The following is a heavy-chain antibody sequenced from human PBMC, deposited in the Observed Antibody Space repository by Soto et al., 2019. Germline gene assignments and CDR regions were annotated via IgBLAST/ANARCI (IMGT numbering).Heavy chain of an antibody. V-gene: IGHV1-46*01. J-gene: IGHJ5*02. CDR3: ARSGGYFWSAATGDWFDP. Sequence: QVQLVQSGAEVKKPGASVKVACKASGYTFTSHYMHWVRQAPGQGLEWMGRINPTGGDTTYAHKFQGRITMTRDTSTSTAYMELRSLRSEDTALYYCARSGGYFWSAATGDWFDPWGQGTLITVSS. CDR1: GYTFTSHY. D-gene: IGHD3-3*01. CDR2: INPTGGDT.